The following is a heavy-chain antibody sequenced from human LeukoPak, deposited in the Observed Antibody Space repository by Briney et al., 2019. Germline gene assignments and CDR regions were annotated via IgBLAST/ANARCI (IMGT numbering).Heavy chain of an antibody. D-gene: IGHD6-19*01. CDR1: GGSISSSSYY. CDR2: IYYSGST. CDR3: ASDVSRRIAVAGYFDY. V-gene: IGHV4-39*01. J-gene: IGHJ4*02. Sequence: PSETLSLTRTVSGGSISSSSYYWGWIRQPPGKGLEWIGSIYYSGSTYYNPSLKSRVTISVDTSKNQFSLKLSSVTAADTAVYYCASDVSRRIAVAGYFDYWGQGTLVTVSS.